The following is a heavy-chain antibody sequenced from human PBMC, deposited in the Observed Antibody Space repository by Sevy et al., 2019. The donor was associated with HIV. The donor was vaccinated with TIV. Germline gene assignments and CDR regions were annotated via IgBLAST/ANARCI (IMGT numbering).Heavy chain of an antibody. CDR1: GGSIGHYY. V-gene: IGHV4-59*01. J-gene: IGHJ6*02. D-gene: IGHD3-3*01. Sequence: SETLSLTCTVSGGSIGHYYWSWIRQPPGKGLEWIADVYYTGSTNYNPSLKGRVTIALDTPKNQFSLNLSSLTAADTAVYYSVRQGGVVDYGMDVWGQRTTVTVSS. CDR3: VRQGGVVDYGMDV. CDR2: VYYTGST.